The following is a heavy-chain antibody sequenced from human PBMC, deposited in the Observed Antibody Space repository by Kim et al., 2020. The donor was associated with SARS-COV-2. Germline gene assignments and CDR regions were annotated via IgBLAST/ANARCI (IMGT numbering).Heavy chain of an antibody. Sequence: GGSLRLSCAASGFTVSNNYMNWVRQAPGKGLEWVSVIYSGGSTYYADSVKGRFTISRDNSKNTLSLQMNSLSGEETAVYSCASGFQQLDFSYSGLDDWG. CDR2: IYSGGST. CDR3: ASGFQQLDFSYSGLDD. CDR1: GFTVSNNY. J-gene: IGHJ6*02. V-gene: IGHV3-53*01. D-gene: IGHD6-13*01.